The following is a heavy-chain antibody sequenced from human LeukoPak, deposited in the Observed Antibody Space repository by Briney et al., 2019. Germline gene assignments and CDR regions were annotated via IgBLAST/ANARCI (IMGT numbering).Heavy chain of an antibody. J-gene: IGHJ3*02. CDR3: ARARGNHYGSGSHLDAFDI. D-gene: IGHD3-10*01. V-gene: IGHV1-8*01. CDR2: MNPNSGNT. CDR1: GYTFTSYD. Sequence: GASVKVSCKASGYTFTSYDINWVRQATGQGLEWMGWMNPNSGNTGYAQKFQGRVTMTRNTSISTAYMELSSLRSEDTAVYYCARARGNHYGSGSHLDAFDIWGQGTMVTVSS.